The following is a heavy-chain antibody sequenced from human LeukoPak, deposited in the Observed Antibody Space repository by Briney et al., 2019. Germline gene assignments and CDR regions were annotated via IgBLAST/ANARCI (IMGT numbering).Heavy chain of an antibody. CDR2: ISSSGSGK. CDR3: ARRYYGVDY. J-gene: IGHJ4*02. CDR1: VFSFSSYE. V-gene: IGHV3-48*03. Sequence: GGSLRLSCAASVFSFSSYEMTCVRQAPGKGLEWFSFISSSGSGKNYADSVKGRFTISRDNAKNSLYLQMNSLRADDTAVYYCARRYYGVDYWGQGTLVTVSS. D-gene: IGHD4-17*01.